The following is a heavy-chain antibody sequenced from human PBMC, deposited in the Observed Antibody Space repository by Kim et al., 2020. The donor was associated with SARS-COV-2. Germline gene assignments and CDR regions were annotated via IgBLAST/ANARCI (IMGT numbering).Heavy chain of an antibody. Sequence: SETLSLTCAVYGGSFSGYYWSWIRQPPGKGLEWIGEINHSGSTNYNPSLKSRVTISVDTSKNQFSLKLSSVTAADTAVYYCAKEGQGYWGQGTLVTASS. CDR1: GGSFSGYY. CDR2: INHSGST. CDR3: AKEGQGY. V-gene: IGHV4-34*01. J-gene: IGHJ4*02.